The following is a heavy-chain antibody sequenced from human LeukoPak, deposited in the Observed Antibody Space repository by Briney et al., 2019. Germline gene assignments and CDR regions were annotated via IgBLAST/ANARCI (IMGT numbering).Heavy chain of an antibody. CDR1: GGSISSSSYY. Sequence: SETLSLTCTVSGGSISSSSYYWGWIRQPPGKGLEWIGSIYYSGSTYYNPSLKSRVTISVDTSKNQFSLKLSSVTAADTAVYYCARSSWYRSWFDPWGQGTLVTVSS. CDR2: IYYSGST. J-gene: IGHJ5*02. V-gene: IGHV4-39*07. D-gene: IGHD6-13*01. CDR3: ARSSWYRSWFDP.